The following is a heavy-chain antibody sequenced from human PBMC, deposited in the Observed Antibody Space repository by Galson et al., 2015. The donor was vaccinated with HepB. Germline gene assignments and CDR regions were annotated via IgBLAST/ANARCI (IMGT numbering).Heavy chain of an antibody. D-gene: IGHD2-21*02. CDR2: ISYDGSNK. J-gene: IGHJ4*02. CDR1: GFTFSSYG. V-gene: IGHV3-30*18. CDR3: AKDFYETAYCGGDCYSPFDY. Sequence: SLRLSCAASGFTFSSYGMHWVRQAPGRGLEWVAVISYDGSNKYYADSVKGRFTISRDNSKNTLYLQMNSLRAEDTAVYYCAKDFYETAYCGGDCYSPFDYWGQGTLVTVSS.